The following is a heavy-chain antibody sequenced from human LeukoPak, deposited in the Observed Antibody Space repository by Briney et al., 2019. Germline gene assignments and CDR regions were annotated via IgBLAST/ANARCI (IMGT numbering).Heavy chain of an antibody. Sequence: GGSLGLSCAASGFTFSSYWMHWVRQAPGKGLVWVSRINSDGSSTSYADSVKGRFTISRDNAKNTLYLQMNSLRAEDTAVYYCARARFDFWSGYYNLDYWGQGTLVTVSS. CDR1: GFTFSSYW. V-gene: IGHV3-74*01. CDR3: ARARFDFWSGYYNLDY. J-gene: IGHJ4*02. CDR2: INSDGSST. D-gene: IGHD3-3*01.